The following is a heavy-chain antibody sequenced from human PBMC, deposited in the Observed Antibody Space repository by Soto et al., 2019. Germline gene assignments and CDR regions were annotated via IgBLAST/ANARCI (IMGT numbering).Heavy chain of an antibody. J-gene: IGHJ3*01. D-gene: IGHD3-16*01. V-gene: IGHV2-5*02. CDR1: GFSLYTSRVG. CDR2: IYWDNDK. Sequence: QITLKESGPPLVNPTQTLTLTCTCSGFSLYTSRVGVAWIRQPPGKALEWLAIIYWDNDKRYSPSLESRLAITKDTSKNQAVLTMTNLDPVDTATYYCAHIMITFGGITALDAFDFWGQGTMVTVSS. CDR3: AHIMITFGGITALDAFDF.